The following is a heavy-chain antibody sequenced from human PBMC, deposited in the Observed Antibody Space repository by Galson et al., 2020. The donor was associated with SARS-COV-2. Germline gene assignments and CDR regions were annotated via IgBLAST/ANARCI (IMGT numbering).Heavy chain of an antibody. D-gene: IGHD2-2*01. Sequence: GESLKISCAASGFTFSSYAMSWVRQAPGKGLEWVSAISGSGGSTYYADSVKGRFTISRDNSKNTLYLQMNSLRAEDTAVYYCAKDPFQRDIVVVPAATRGDDAFDIWGQGTMVTVSS. J-gene: IGHJ3*02. V-gene: IGHV3-23*01. CDR3: AKDPFQRDIVVVPAATRGDDAFDI. CDR1: GFTFSSYA. CDR2: ISGSGGST.